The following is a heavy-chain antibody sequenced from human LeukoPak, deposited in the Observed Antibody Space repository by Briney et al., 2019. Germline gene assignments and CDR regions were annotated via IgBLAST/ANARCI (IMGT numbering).Heavy chain of an antibody. J-gene: IGHJ5*02. CDR2: ISYDGSNK. D-gene: IGHD4-23*01. V-gene: IGHV3-30*18. Sequence: PGGSLRLSCAASGFTFSSYGMHWVRQAPGKGLEWVAVISYDGSNKYYADSVKGRFTISRDNSKNTLYLQMNSLRAEDTAVYYCAKGADYGGNNWFDPWGQGTLVTVSS. CDR1: GFTFSSYG. CDR3: AKGADYGGNNWFDP.